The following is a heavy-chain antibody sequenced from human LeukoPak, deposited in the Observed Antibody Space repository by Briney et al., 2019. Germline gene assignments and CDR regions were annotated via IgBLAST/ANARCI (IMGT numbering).Heavy chain of an antibody. V-gene: IGHV3-23*01. Sequence: PGGSLRLSCAASGFTFRSYAMSWVRQAPGKGLEWVSGISGSGDSTYYADSVKGRFSISIDNSTNTLWLQMNSMKDEDTAVYYCAKDPRAGSGWGCFAYWGQGTLVTVSS. J-gene: IGHJ4*02. CDR3: AKDPRAGSGWGCFAY. CDR1: GFTFRSYA. D-gene: IGHD6-19*01. CDR2: ISGSGDST.